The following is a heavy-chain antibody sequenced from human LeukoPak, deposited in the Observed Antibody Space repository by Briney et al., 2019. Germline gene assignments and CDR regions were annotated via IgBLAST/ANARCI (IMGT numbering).Heavy chain of an antibody. Sequence: GGSLRLSCAATGFTFSDYDMHWVRQATGKSLEWVPAIGTAGDTYYTGSVKGRFTISRENAKNSLYLQMNSLRAGDTAAYYCVRVAKERVGGVYYFDYWGQGTPVTVSS. V-gene: IGHV3-13*01. D-gene: IGHD1-1*01. CDR3: VRVAKERVGGVYYFDY. CDR1: GFTFSDYD. CDR2: IGTAGDT. J-gene: IGHJ4*02.